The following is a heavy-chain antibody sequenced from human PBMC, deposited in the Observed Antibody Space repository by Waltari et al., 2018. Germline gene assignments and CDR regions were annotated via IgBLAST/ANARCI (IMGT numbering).Heavy chain of an antibody. CDR3: ATDGTDCSTTSCYFGGIDV. V-gene: IGHV3-30*09. CDR1: GFSFRSYA. CDR2: ISFDGKNK. J-gene: IGHJ6*02. Sequence: QVHLVESGGGVVQPGRSLRLSCAASGFSFRSYAMYWVRQAPGKGLEWAAVISFDGKNKYYADSVKGRFAISRDDSKNTLYLQTNSLRTEDTAVYYCATDGTDCSTTSCYFGGIDVWGQGTTVTVSS. D-gene: IGHD2-2*01.